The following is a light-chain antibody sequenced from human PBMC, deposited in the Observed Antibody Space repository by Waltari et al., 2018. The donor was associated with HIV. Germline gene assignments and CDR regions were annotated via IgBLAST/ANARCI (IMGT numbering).Light chain of an antibody. Sequence: QSVLTQPPSASETPGQRLTISFSGSSSNIGSNSIHWYQQVPGTAPKLLIYSDNQRPSGVPDRFSGSKSGTSASLAISGLQSEDEANYYCAAWDDSLNGPLFGGGTKLTVL. CDR1: SSNIGSNS. CDR2: SDN. J-gene: IGLJ3*02. V-gene: IGLV1-44*01. CDR3: AAWDDSLNGPL.